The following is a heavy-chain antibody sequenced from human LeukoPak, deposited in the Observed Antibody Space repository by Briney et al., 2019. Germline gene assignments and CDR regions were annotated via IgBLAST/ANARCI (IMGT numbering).Heavy chain of an antibody. CDR3: ARGSDYGRNSFDY. J-gene: IGHJ4*02. CDR1: GGSISSYY. D-gene: IGHD4-17*01. CDR2: SRNRVNNYIT. V-gene: IGHV3-72*01. Sequence: LSLTCTVSGGSISSYYWSWIRQPPGKGLEWIGRSRNRVNNYITEYAASVKGRFTISRDDSKNSLYLQMNSLKSEDTAVYFCARGSDYGRNSFDYWGQGTLVIVSS.